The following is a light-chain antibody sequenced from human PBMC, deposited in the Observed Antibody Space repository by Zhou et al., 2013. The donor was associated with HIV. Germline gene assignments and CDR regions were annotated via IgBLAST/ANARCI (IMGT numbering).Light chain of an antibody. CDR3: QQSYNSPGT. CDR1: QSISTY. Sequence: DIQMTQSPSSLSASVGDRVTITCRASQSISTYLNWYQHKPGKVPKLLIYAASSLQSGVPSRFSGSGSGTDFTLTISSLQPEDFATYYCQQSYNSPGTFGQGTKLEI. CDR2: AAS. V-gene: IGKV1-39*01. J-gene: IGKJ2*01.